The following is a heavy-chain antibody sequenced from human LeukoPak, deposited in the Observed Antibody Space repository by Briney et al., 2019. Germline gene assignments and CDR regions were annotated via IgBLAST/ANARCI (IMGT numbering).Heavy chain of an antibody. Sequence: ASVKVSCKASGGTFSSYAISWVRQAPGQGLEWMGGIIPIFGTANYAQKFQGRVTITADESTSTAYMELSSLRSEDTAVYYCASRETYYYDSSGYYWGQGTLVTVSS. J-gene: IGHJ4*02. CDR3: ASRETYYYDSSGYY. D-gene: IGHD3-22*01. V-gene: IGHV1-69*13. CDR1: GGTFSSYA. CDR2: IIPIFGTA.